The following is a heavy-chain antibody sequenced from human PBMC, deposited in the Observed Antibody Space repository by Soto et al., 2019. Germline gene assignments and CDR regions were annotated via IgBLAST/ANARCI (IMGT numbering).Heavy chain of an antibody. CDR2: ISYTGYT. Sequence: SETLSLTCTVSGGSISTYYWSWIRQPPGKGLEWIGYISYTGYTRYNPSLKSRVTVSVDTSKNHLSLKLSSMTAAYTAVYYCARWAKYCSSTSCYIGKDYYYGMDVWGQGTTVTVSS. D-gene: IGHD2-2*02. V-gene: IGHV4-59*01. CDR3: ARWAKYCSSTSCYIGKDYYYGMDV. CDR1: GGSISTYY. J-gene: IGHJ6*02.